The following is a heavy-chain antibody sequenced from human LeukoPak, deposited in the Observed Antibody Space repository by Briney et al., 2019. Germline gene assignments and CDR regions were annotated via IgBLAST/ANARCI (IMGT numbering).Heavy chain of an antibody. CDR1: GGSISSSYS. D-gene: IGHD6-19*01. CDR3: ASTKLGYSSGWH. Sequence: PSETLSLTCTVSGGSISSSYSWGWIRQPPGKGLEWIGNIYYSGSTYYNPSLKSRVTISVDTSKNQFSLKLNSVTASDTALYFCASTKLGYSSGWHWGQGTLVTVSS. CDR2: IYYSGST. V-gene: IGHV4-39*01. J-gene: IGHJ4*02.